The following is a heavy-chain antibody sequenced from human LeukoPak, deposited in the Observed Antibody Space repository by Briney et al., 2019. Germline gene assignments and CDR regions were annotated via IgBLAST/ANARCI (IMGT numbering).Heavy chain of an antibody. J-gene: IGHJ4*02. V-gene: IGHV3-74*01. Sequence: GGSLRLSCEVSGFAFSAYWMSWVRQAPGKGLGWVSRITTDGSDSGYADPVKGRFTVSRDNAKNTPYLQMNSLRVEDTAMYYCATSKDGLGDYWGRGTLVTVSS. CDR1: GFAFSAYW. CDR3: ATSKDGLGDY. D-gene: IGHD3/OR15-3a*01. CDR2: ITTDGSDS.